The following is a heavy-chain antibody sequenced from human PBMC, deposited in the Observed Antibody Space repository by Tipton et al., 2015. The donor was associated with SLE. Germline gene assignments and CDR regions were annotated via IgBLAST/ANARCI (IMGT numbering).Heavy chain of an antibody. Sequence: TLSLTCTVSGGSISSSSYYWGWIRQPPGKGLEWIGSIYYSGSTYYNPSLKSRVTISVDTSKNQFSLKLSSVTAADTAVYYCARGPIEGYYYYWGQGTLVTVSS. D-gene: IGHD3-22*01. CDR1: GGSISSSSYY. CDR3: ARGPIEGYYYY. V-gene: IGHV4-39*07. J-gene: IGHJ4*02. CDR2: IYYSGST.